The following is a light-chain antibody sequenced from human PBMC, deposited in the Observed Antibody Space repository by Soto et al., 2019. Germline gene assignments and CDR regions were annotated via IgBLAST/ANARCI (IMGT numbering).Light chain of an antibody. CDR1: SSDVGAYKY. Sequence: QPVLTQPPSASGSPGQSVTISCTGTSSDVGAYKYVSWYQQYPGKAPKLMIYEVTKRPSGVPERFSGSKSGNTASLTVSGLQAEDEADYYCTSYVGNDIWVFGGGTKLTVL. CDR2: EVT. J-gene: IGLJ3*02. V-gene: IGLV2-8*01. CDR3: TSYVGNDIWV.